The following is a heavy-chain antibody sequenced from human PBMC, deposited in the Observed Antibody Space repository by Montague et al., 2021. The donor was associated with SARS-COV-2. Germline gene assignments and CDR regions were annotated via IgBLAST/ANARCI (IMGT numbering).Heavy chain of an antibody. V-gene: IGHV3-23*01. J-gene: IGHJ4*02. D-gene: IGHD2-15*01. CDR1: GFTFSSYA. CDR2: ISSGGDIT. Sequence: SLSLSFSASGFTFSSYAMTWVRQAPGKGLEWVSLISSGGDITYFTDSLKGRINNSRDNSKNAFYLQMNNLRVEDTAVYYCARALRYCGGGTCYPLAFDYWGQGTLVTVSS. CDR3: ARALRYCGGGTCYPLAFDY.